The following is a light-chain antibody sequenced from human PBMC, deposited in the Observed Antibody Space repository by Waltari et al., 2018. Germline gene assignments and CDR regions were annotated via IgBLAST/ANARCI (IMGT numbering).Light chain of an antibody. V-gene: IGKV3-20*01. CDR2: GAS. CDR3: QQYDGSILT. CDR1: QPINHNF. Sequence: IVLTPSPDTLSLSPGQRATLSCRASQPINHNFLVWYQQKPGQAPRLLIHGASSRTTGFPDRFSGSGSGTDFTLTISRLEPEDVAVYYCQQYDGSILTFGGGTKVEI. J-gene: IGKJ4*01.